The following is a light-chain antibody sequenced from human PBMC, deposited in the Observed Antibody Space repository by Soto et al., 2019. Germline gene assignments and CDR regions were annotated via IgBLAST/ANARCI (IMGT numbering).Light chain of an antibody. CDR3: QHYNDYSRI. CDR2: MAC. Sequence: DIQMTQSPSTLSASIGDRVTITCRASQSISSWLAWYQQKPGKAPKLLIYMACNLQSGVPSRFSGSGSGTEFTLTISSLQPDDFATYYCQHYNDYSRIFGQGTKVEIK. CDR1: QSISSW. V-gene: IGKV1-5*03. J-gene: IGKJ1*01.